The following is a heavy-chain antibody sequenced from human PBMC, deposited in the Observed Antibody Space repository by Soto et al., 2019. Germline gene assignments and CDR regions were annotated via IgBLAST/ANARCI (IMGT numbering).Heavy chain of an antibody. CDR2: ISGSGGST. CDR3: AKESCSGGSCYSGFDY. CDR1: GFTFSSYA. D-gene: IGHD2-15*01. V-gene: IGHV3-23*01. Sequence: EVQLLESGGGLVQPGGSLRLSCAASGFTFSSYAMSWFRQPPGKGLEWVSAISGSGGSTYYADSVKGRFTISRDNSKNTLYLQMNSLRAEDTAVYYCAKESCSGGSCYSGFDYWGQGTLVTVSS. J-gene: IGHJ4*02.